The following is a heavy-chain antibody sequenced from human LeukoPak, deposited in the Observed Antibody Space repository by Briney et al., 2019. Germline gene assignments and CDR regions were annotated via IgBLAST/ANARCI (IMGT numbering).Heavy chain of an antibody. D-gene: IGHD1-1*01. J-gene: IGHJ3*01. Sequence: GGSLRLSCAASGFTFSSYPMHWVRQAPGKGLEWVSVIYSGGSTYYADSVKGRFTISRDNSKNTLYLQMNSLRAEDTAVYYCARVGYSYAFDVWGQGTMVTVSS. CDR2: IYSGGST. V-gene: IGHV3-66*01. CDR1: GFTFSSYP. CDR3: ARVGYSYAFDV.